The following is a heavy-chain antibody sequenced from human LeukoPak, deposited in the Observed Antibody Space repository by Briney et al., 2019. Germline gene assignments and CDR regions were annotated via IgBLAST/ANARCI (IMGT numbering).Heavy chain of an antibody. J-gene: IGHJ5*02. CDR3: ARGGASAHDYDSSGYYHNWFDP. Sequence: PSETLSLTCTVSGGSISSYYWSWIRQPAGKGLEWIGRIYTSGSTNYNPSLKSRVTMSVDTSKNQFSLKLSSVTAADTAVYYCARGGASAHDYDSSGYYHNWFDPWGQGTLITVSS. CDR1: GGSISSYY. D-gene: IGHD3-22*01. V-gene: IGHV4-4*07. CDR2: IYTSGST.